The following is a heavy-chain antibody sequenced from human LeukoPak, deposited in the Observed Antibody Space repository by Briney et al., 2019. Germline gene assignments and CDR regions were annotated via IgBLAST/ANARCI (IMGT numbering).Heavy chain of an antibody. J-gene: IGHJ4*02. CDR3: ARERYDSSGYYYVEFDY. CDR2: INWNGGGT. V-gene: IGHV3-20*04. Sequence: GGSLRLSCAASGFTFDDYGMSWVRQAPGKGLEWVSGINWNGGGTGYADSVKGRFTISRDNAKNSLYLQMNSLRAEDTALYYCARERYDSSGYYYVEFDYWGQGTLVTVSS. CDR1: GFTFDDYG. D-gene: IGHD3-22*01.